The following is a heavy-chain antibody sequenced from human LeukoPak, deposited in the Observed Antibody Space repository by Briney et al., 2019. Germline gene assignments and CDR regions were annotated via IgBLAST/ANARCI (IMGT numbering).Heavy chain of an antibody. CDR1: GFTFRSFS. CDR3: ARDSSGSGLDV. J-gene: IGHJ6*02. CDR2: ISSTGRYM. Sequence: PGGSLRLSCAASGFTFRSFSMNWVRQAPGKGLEWVAAISSTGRYMYYADSVKGRFTISRDNANNSVYLQMDSLRAEDTAVYYCARDSSGSGLDVWGQGTTVTVSS. V-gene: IGHV3-21*01. D-gene: IGHD3-22*01.